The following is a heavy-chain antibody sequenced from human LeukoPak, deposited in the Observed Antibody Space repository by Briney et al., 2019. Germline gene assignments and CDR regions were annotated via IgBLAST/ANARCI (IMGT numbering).Heavy chain of an antibody. J-gene: IGHJ5*02. CDR3: ARDSGTTGEVKFDP. D-gene: IGHD3-10*01. Sequence: SETLSLTCTVSGGSISSYYWSWIRQPPGKGLEWMGRIYTSGSTYYNPSLKSRVTMSVDTSKNQFSLQLSSVTPDDTAVYYCARDSGTTGEVKFDPWGQGTLVTVSS. V-gene: IGHV4-4*07. CDR1: GGSISSYY. CDR2: IYTSGST.